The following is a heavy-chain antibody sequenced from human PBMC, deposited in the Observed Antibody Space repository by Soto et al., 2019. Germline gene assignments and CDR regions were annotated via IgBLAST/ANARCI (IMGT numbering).Heavy chain of an antibody. Sequence: EVQVSESGGGLVQPGGSLRLSCATSGFTFSNYPMNWVRQAPGKGLEWVSGISAGGDRTYYADSVKGRFTNFRDNSKNSVSLRMNSLRVEDTAVYYCARRVWGQGTLVTVSS. CDR2: ISAGGDRT. CDR3: ARRV. J-gene: IGHJ4*02. CDR1: GFTFSNYP. V-gene: IGHV3-23*01.